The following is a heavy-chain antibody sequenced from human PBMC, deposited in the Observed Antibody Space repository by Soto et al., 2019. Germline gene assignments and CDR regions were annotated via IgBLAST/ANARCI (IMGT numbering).Heavy chain of an antibody. Sequence: GGSLRFSCAASGFTFSSYAMHWVRQAPGKGLEWVAVISYDGSNKYYADSVKGRFTISRDNSKNTLYLQMNSLRAEDTAVYYCARDQTVDFDGMDVWGQGTTVTVSS. CDR1: GFTFSSYA. J-gene: IGHJ6*02. D-gene: IGHD4-17*01. CDR2: ISYDGSNK. CDR3: ARDQTVDFDGMDV. V-gene: IGHV3-30-3*01.